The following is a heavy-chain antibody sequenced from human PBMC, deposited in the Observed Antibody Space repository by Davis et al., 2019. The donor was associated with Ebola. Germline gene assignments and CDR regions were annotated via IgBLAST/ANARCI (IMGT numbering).Heavy chain of an antibody. V-gene: IGHV3-64*04. CDR1: GFTFSSYS. Sequence: PGGSLRLSCAASGFTFSSYSMNWVRQAPGKGLEYVSAISSNGGSTYYADSVKGRFTISRDNSKNTLYLQMNSLRAEDTAVYYCAKPQMYYYDSSGYYYGEYFQHWGQGTLVTVSS. CDR2: ISSNGGST. J-gene: IGHJ1*01. CDR3: AKPQMYYYDSSGYYYGEYFQH. D-gene: IGHD3-22*01.